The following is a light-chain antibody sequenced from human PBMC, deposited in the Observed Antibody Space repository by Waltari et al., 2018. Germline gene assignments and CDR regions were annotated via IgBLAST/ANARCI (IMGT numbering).Light chain of an antibody. CDR1: SSTTGTNS. CDR3: AAWDASHVV. V-gene: IGLV1-47*01. J-gene: IGLJ2*01. Sequence: QSVLTQPPSASGTPGQRVTISCSGSSSTTGTNSVNWYQQFPGPAPKLLIYRNNQRPSGVPDRFSGSKSGTSASLAISGLRSEDEAEYYCAAWDASHVVFGGGTKLTVL. CDR2: RNN.